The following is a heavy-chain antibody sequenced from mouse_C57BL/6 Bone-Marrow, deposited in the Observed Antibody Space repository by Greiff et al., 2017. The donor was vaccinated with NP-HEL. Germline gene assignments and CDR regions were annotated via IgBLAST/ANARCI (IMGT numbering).Heavy chain of an antibody. J-gene: IGHJ2*01. Sequence: EVQLQQSGAELVRPGASVKLSCTASGFNFKDDYMHWVKQRPEQGLEWIGWIDPENGDTEYASKFQGKATITADTSSNTAYLQLSSLTSEDTAVYYCTTRYLANWDHFGYWGQGTTLTVSS. CDR2: IDPENGDT. D-gene: IGHD4-1*01. V-gene: IGHV14-4*01. CDR3: TTRYLANWDHFGY. CDR1: GFNFKDDY.